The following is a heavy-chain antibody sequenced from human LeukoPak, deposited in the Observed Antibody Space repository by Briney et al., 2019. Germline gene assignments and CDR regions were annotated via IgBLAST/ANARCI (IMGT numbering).Heavy chain of an antibody. Sequence: GSLRLSCSASGFTFSSYAMSWVRQAPGKGLEWVSAISGSGGSTYYADSVKGRFTISRDNSKNTLYLQMNSLRAEDTAVYYCAKAEHVVVPAANDYWGQGTLVTVSS. V-gene: IGHV3-23*01. J-gene: IGHJ4*02. D-gene: IGHD2-2*01. CDR3: AKAEHVVVPAANDY. CDR1: GFTFSSYA. CDR2: ISGSGGST.